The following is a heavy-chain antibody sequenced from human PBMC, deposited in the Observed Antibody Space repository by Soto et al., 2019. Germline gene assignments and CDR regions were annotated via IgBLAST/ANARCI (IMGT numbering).Heavy chain of an antibody. CDR3: ARSFYDYVWGSYPDFDY. CDR1: GGTFSSYA. Sequence: QVQLVQSGAEVKKPGSSVKVSCKASGGTFSSYAISWVRQAPGQGLEWMGGIIPIFGTANYAQKFQGRVTITADESTSTAYMELSSLRSEDTAVYYCARSFYDYVWGSYPDFDYWGQGTLVTVSS. V-gene: IGHV1-69*12. CDR2: IIPIFGTA. J-gene: IGHJ4*02. D-gene: IGHD3-16*02.